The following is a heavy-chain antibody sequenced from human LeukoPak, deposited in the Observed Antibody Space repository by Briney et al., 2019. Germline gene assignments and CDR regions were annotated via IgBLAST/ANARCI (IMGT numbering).Heavy chain of an antibody. Sequence: KPSETLSLTCTVSGGSVSSGSYYWSWIRQPPGKGLEWIGYIYYSGSTNYNPSLKSRVTISVDTSKNQFSLKLSSVTAADTAVYYCGRFLLDYGTFDYWGQGTLVTVSS. CDR1: GGSVSSGSYY. V-gene: IGHV4-61*01. CDR2: IYYSGST. CDR3: GRFLLDYGTFDY. D-gene: IGHD4-17*01. J-gene: IGHJ4*02.